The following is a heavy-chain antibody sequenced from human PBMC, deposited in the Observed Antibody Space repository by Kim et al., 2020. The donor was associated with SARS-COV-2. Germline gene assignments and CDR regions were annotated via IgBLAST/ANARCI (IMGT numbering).Heavy chain of an antibody. D-gene: IGHD3-22*01. CDR1: GFTFSSYG. Sequence: GGSLRLSCAASGFTFSSYGMHWVRQAPGKGLEWVAVISYDGSNKYYADSVKGRFTISRVNSKNTLYLQMNSLRAEDTAVYYCARDWDYYYDSSGSDWYFDLWGRGTLVPVSS. V-gene: IGHV3-33*05. J-gene: IGHJ2*01. CDR3: ARDWDYYYDSSGSDWYFDL. CDR2: ISYDGSNK.